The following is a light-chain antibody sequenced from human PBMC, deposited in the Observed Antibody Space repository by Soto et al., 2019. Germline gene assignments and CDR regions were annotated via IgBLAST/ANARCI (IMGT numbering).Light chain of an antibody. J-gene: IGLJ1*01. V-gene: IGLV1-51*01. CDR3: GAWDSSLNVYV. Sequence: QSVLTQPPSVSAAPGQKIIISCSGSRSNLGTYYVSWYHQLPGTAPKVVIYDNSRRPSGIPDRFSGSKSGTSATLAITGLQTGDEGNYSCGAWDSSLNVYVFGGGTKV. CDR1: RSNLGTYY. CDR2: DNS.